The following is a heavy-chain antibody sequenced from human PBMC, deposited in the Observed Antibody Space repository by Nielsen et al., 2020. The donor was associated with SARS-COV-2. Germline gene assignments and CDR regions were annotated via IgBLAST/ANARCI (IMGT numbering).Heavy chain of an antibody. CDR3: ARSYSGSYSQPFDY. CDR2: INSDGSST. CDR1: GFTFSSYW. D-gene: IGHD1-26*01. V-gene: IGHV3-74*01. Sequence: GESLKISCAASGFTFSSYWMHWVRQAPGKGLVWVSRINSDGSSTSYADSVKGRFTISRDNSKNTLYLQMNSLRAEDTAVYYCARSYSGSYSQPFDYWGQGTLVTVSS. J-gene: IGHJ4*02.